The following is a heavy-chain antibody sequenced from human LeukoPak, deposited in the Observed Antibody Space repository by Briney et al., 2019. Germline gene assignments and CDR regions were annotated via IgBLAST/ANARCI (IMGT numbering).Heavy chain of an antibody. CDR2: INPSGGST. J-gene: IGHJ5*02. V-gene: IGHV1-46*01. D-gene: IGHD4-23*01. Sequence: ASVKVSCKASGYTFTSYYMHWVRQAPGQGLEWMGIINPSGGSTSYAQKFQGRVTMTRDMSTSTVYMELTSLRSDDTAVYYCARSNYGGHSGVWFDPWGQGTLVTVSS. CDR3: ARSNYGGHSGVWFDP. CDR1: GYTFTSYY.